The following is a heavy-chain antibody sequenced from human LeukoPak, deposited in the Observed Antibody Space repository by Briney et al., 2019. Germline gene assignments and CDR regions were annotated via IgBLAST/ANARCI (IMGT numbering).Heavy chain of an antibody. CDR1: GFTFDDYG. J-gene: IGHJ6*03. V-gene: IGHV3-20*04. D-gene: IGHD2-2*01. Sequence: GGSLRLSCAASGFTFDDYGMSWVRQAPGKGLEWVSGINWNGGSTGYADSVKGRFTISRDNAKNSLYLQMNSLRAEDTALYYCARLRDPYCSSTSRSDYYYYYMDVWGKGTTVTVSS. CDR2: INWNGGST. CDR3: ARLRDPYCSSTSRSDYYYYYMDV.